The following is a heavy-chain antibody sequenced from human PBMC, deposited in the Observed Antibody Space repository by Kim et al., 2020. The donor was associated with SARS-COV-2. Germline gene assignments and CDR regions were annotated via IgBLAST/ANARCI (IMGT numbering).Heavy chain of an antibody. CDR2: IKQDGSEK. CDR1: GFTFSSYW. V-gene: IGHV3-7*01. CDR3: ARDNQGYYVSSAYYNDAFDI. Sequence: GGSLRLSCAASGFTFSSYWMSWVRQAPGKGLEWVATIKQDGSEKYYVDSVKGRFTISRDNAKNSLYLQMNSLRAEDTAVYYCARDNQGYYVSSAYYNDAFDIWGQGTMVTVSS. D-gene: IGHD3-22*01. J-gene: IGHJ3*02.